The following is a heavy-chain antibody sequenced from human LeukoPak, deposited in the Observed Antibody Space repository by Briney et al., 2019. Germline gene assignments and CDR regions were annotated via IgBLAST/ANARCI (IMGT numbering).Heavy chain of an antibody. CDR3: ARVRYSSSWYPFYFDY. CDR2: INHSGST. Sequence: SETLSLTCAVYGGSFSGYYWSWIRQPPGKGLEWIGEINHSGSTNYNPSLKSRVTISVDTSKNQFSLKLSSVIAADTAVYYCARVRYSSSWYPFYFDYWGQGTLVTVSS. J-gene: IGHJ4*02. V-gene: IGHV4-34*01. D-gene: IGHD6-13*01. CDR1: GGSFSGYY.